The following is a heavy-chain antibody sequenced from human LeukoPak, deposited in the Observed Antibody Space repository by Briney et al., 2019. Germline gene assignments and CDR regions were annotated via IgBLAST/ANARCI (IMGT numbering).Heavy chain of an antibody. V-gene: IGHV4-4*07. CDR2: IYTSGST. Sequence: SETLSLTCTVSGGSISSYYWSWIRQPAGKGLEGSCRIYTSGSTNYHPSLNSRVTMSVDTYKKQFSLKLSSVTAADTAVYYCARGIYGDYGDFDYWGQGTLVTVSS. CDR1: GGSISSYY. CDR3: ARGIYGDYGDFDY. D-gene: IGHD4-17*01. J-gene: IGHJ4*02.